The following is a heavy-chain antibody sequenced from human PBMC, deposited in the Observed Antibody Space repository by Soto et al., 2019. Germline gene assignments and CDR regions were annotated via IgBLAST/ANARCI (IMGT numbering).Heavy chain of an antibody. CDR3: AKDLLCCTWYGMDV. Sequence: GGSLRLSCAASGFTFSSYAMSWVRQAAGKGLEWVSAISGSGGSTYYADSVKGRFTISRDNSKNTLYLQMNSLRAEDTAVYYCAKDLLCCTWYGMDVWGQGTTVTAP. J-gene: IGHJ6*02. CDR1: GFTFSSYA. V-gene: IGHV3-23*01. CDR2: ISGSGGST. D-gene: IGHD2-8*01.